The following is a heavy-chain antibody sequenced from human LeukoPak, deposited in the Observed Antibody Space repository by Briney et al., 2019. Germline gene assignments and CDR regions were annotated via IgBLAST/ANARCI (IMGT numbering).Heavy chain of an antibody. Sequence: GGSLRLSCAASGFTVSSNYMSWVRQAPGKGLEWVSVIYSGGSTYYADSVKGRFTNSRDNSKNTLYLQMNSLRAEDTAVYYCASTYCGGDCYSYYFDYWGQGTLVTVSS. CDR3: ASTYCGGDCYSYYFDY. V-gene: IGHV3-66*02. CDR2: IYSGGST. CDR1: GFTVSSNY. D-gene: IGHD2-21*02. J-gene: IGHJ4*02.